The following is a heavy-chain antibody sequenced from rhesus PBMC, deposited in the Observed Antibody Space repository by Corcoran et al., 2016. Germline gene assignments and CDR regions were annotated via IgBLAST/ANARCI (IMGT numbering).Heavy chain of an antibody. V-gene: IGHV4-173*01. J-gene: IGHJ6*01. CDR1: GGSISSNY. Sequence: QLQLQESGPGLVKPSETLSLTCAVAGGSISSNYWSWIRQPPGKGLEWIGRISCSGGSTAYNPSLKSRVTISTDTSKNQFSLKLSSVTAADTAVYYCARDEYSSWTYGLDSWGQGVVVTVSS. CDR2: ISCSGGST. D-gene: IGHD6-13*01. CDR3: ARDEYSSWTYGLDS.